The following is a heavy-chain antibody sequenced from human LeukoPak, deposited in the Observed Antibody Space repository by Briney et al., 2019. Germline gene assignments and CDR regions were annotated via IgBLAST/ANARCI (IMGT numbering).Heavy chain of an antibody. J-gene: IGHJ6*02. CDR1: GYTFTSYY. CDR2: INPSGGST. V-gene: IGHV1-46*01. CDR3: ARVLVAGSYYYYGMDV. D-gene: IGHD6-19*01. Sequence: ASVKVSCKASGYTFTSYYMHWVRQAPGQGLEWMGIINPSGGSTSYAQKFQGRVTMTSDTSTSTVYMELSSLRSEDTAVYYCARVLVAGSYYYYGMDVWGQGTTVTVSS.